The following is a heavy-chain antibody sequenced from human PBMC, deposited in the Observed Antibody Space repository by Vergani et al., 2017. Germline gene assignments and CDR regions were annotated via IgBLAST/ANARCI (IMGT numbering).Heavy chain of an antibody. Sequence: QVQLVQSGAEVKKPGASVKVSCRASGYSFSSYDISWVRQATGQGLEWMGWMNPNSGTTGYAQKFQGRVTMTRNTSINTAYMELSRLSFEDAAVYYCARSTDYPDDYVSSDYFRRTLDVRGKGTTVTVS. CDR3: ARSTDYPDDYVSSDYFRRTLDV. CDR1: GYSFSSYD. CDR2: MNPNSGTT. D-gene: IGHD4/OR15-4a*01. J-gene: IGHJ6*03. V-gene: IGHV1-8*01.